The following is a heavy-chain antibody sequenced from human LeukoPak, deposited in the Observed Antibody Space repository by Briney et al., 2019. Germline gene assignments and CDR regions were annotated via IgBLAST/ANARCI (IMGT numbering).Heavy chain of an antibody. CDR2: INPSGGST. V-gene: IGHV1-46*01. J-gene: IGHJ3*02. CDR3: ARAQKPVDQYYDNAFDI. D-gene: IGHD3-22*01. Sequence: ASVKVSCKASGDTFTSYYMHWVRQAPGQGLEWMGIINPSGGSTSYAQKFQGRVTMTRDTSTSTVYMELSSLRSEDTAVYYCARAQKPVDQYYDNAFDIWGQGTMVTVSS. CDR1: GDTFTSYY.